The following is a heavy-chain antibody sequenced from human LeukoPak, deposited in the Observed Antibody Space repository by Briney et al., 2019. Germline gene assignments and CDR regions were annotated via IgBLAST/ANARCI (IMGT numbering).Heavy chain of an antibody. V-gene: IGHV3-30*18. J-gene: IGHJ4*02. CDR2: ISYDGSNK. CDR3: AKQRGYYDSSAMGGFDY. Sequence: GGSLRLSCAASGFTFSSYGMHWVRQAPGKGLEWVAVISYDGSNKSYADSVKGRFTISRDNSKNTLYLQMSSLRAEDTAVYYCAKQRGYYDSSAMGGFDYWGQGTLVTVSS. D-gene: IGHD3-22*01. CDR1: GFTFSSYG.